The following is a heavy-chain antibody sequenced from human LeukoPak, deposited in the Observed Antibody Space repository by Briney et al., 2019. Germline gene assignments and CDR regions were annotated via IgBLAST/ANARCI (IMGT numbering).Heavy chain of an antibody. CDR3: SRRTYFYDSRGYYFDY. J-gene: IGHJ4*02. CDR1: AGSISSYY. D-gene: IGHD3-22*01. V-gene: IGHV4-59*01. Sequence: SETLSLTCTVSAGSISSYYWSWIRQPPGRGLECIGYIYYSGSTNYNPSLKSRVTISVDTSKNQFSLKLSSVTAADTAVYYCSRRTYFYDSRGYYFDYWGQGTLVTVSS. CDR2: IYYSGST.